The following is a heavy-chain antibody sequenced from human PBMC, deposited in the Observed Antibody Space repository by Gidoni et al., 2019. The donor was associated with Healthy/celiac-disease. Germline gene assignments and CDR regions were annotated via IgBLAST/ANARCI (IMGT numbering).Heavy chain of an antibody. CDR1: GGSISSSCYY. J-gene: IGHJ4*02. CDR3: ARLGYCSGGSCYGVYFDY. D-gene: IGHD2-15*01. CDR2: IYYSGST. Sequence: QLQLQESGPGLVKPSDTLSLTCTVSGGSISSSCYYWGWIRQPPGKGLEWIGSIYYSGSTYYNPSLKSRVTISVDTSKNQFSLKLSSVTAADTAVYYCARLGYCSGGSCYGVYFDYWGQGTLVTVSS. V-gene: IGHV4-39*01.